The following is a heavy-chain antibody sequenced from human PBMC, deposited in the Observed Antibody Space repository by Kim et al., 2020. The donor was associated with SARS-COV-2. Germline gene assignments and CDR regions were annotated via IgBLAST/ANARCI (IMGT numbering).Heavy chain of an antibody. D-gene: IGHD3-3*01. Sequence: KSRVTISVETSKNQFSLKLSSVTAADTAVYYCARAPRKRITIFGVVTHFDYWGQGTLVTVSS. CDR3: ARAPRKRITIFGVVTHFDY. J-gene: IGHJ4*02. V-gene: IGHV4-31*02.